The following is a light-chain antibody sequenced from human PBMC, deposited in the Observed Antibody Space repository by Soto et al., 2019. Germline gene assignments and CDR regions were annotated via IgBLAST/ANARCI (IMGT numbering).Light chain of an antibody. Sequence: EIVLTQSPGTLSLSPGERATLSCRASQSVSNNYLAWYQQKPGQAPRLLIYGATNRATGIPDRFSGSGSGTDFTITISRLEPEDVAVYYYQKYGSAGTFGHGTKVEIK. CDR2: GAT. J-gene: IGKJ1*01. V-gene: IGKV3-20*01. CDR3: QKYGSAGT. CDR1: QSVSNNY.